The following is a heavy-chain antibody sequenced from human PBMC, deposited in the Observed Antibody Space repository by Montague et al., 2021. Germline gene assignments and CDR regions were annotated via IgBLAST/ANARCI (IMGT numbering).Heavy chain of an antibody. D-gene: IGHD4-11*01. CDR1: GFTFNSFA. Sequence: SLRLSCAASGFTFNSFAMHWIRQPPAKGLEWVAVVSYDGLSQYYTDSVKGRAIVSRDNSRDTVNLQMDRLSAEDTAICYCAKEAEDSFYFDSWGQGIPVIVSS. J-gene: IGHJ4*02. CDR3: AKEAEDSFYFDS. CDR2: VSYDGLSQ. V-gene: IGHV3-30*18.